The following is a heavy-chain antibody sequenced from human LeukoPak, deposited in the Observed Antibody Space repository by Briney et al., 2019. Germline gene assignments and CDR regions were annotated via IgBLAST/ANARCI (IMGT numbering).Heavy chain of an antibody. CDR3: ARPNYDSSGYYPFDI. D-gene: IGHD3-22*01. CDR1: GFTFSSYS. J-gene: IGHJ3*02. V-gene: IGHV3-21*01. CDR2: ISTSSSYI. Sequence: PGGSLRLSCTASGFTFSSYSMNWVRRAPGKGLEWVSSISTSSSYIYYADSVKGRFTISRDNARNSLYLQMNTLRAEDTAVYSCARPNYDSSGYYPFDIWGQGTMVTVSS.